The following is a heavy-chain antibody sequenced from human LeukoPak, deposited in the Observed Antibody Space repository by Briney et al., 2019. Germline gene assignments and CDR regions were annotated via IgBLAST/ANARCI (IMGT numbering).Heavy chain of an antibody. CDR1: GFIFSSYA. V-gene: IGHV3-23*01. J-gene: IGHJ4*02. CDR2: ISGTGGST. D-gene: IGHD3-22*01. CDR3: AKSSYYDSSGFYREYYFDY. Sequence: PGGSLRLSCATSGFIFSSYAMSWVRQAPGRGLEWVSSISGTGGSTHYADSVKGRFTISRDNSKNTLYLQMNSLRAGDTAVYYCAKSSYYDSSGFYREYYFDYWGQGTLVPVSS.